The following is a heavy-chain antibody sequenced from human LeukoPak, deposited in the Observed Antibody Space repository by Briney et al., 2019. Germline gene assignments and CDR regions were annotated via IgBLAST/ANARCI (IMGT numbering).Heavy chain of an antibody. Sequence: PSETLSLTCTVPGVSISSHYWSWIRQPPGKELEWIGYIYYSGSTNYNPSLKSRVTISVDTSKNQFSLKLSSVTAADTAVYYCARVTYYDILTGYGWFDPWGQGTLVTVSS. D-gene: IGHD3-9*01. CDR1: GVSISSHY. CDR2: IYYSGST. V-gene: IGHV4-59*11. J-gene: IGHJ5*02. CDR3: ARVTYYDILTGYGWFDP.